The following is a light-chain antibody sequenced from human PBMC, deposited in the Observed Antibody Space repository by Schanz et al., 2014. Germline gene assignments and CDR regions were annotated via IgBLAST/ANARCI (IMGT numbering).Light chain of an antibody. CDR2: DVS. J-gene: IGLJ2*01. CDR3: SSYAGSNNFVV. Sequence: QSALTQPASVFGSPGQSITISCTGTSSDVGSYNLVSWYQQHPGKAPKLMIYDVSKRPSGVPDRFSGSKSGNTASLTISGLQAEDEADYYCSSYAGSNNFVVFGGGTTLTVL. V-gene: IGLV2-14*02. CDR1: SSDVGSYNL.